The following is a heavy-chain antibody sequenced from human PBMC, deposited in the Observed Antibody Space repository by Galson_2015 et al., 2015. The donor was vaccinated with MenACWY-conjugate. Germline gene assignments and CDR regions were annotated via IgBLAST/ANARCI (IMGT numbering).Heavy chain of an antibody. J-gene: IGHJ4*02. CDR3: ARANNWAFDS. V-gene: IGHV3-74*01. Sequence: SLRLSCAASGFTFNNYWMHWVRHPPGKGLEWISYIKADGSFSNYADSVKGRFTIPTDNAKNMVYLQMDGLGDEDTAVYFCARANNWAFDSWGQGTLVTVSS. D-gene: IGHD1-1*01. CDR1: GFTFNNYW. CDR2: IKADGSFS.